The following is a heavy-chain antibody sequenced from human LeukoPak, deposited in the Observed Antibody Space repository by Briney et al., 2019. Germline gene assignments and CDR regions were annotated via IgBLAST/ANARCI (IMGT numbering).Heavy chain of an antibody. Sequence: GSLRLSCAASGFTFTSYWMTWVRQAPGKGLGWVANIKQDGSVKYYVDSLKGRFTISRDDPKNSLYLQMNSVRAEDTALYGCVRDRRYCGSTNCVGLFDNWGQGTLVTVST. J-gene: IGHJ4*02. CDR3: VRDRRYCGSTNCVGLFDN. V-gene: IGHV3-7*01. CDR2: IKQDGSVK. D-gene: IGHD2-2*01. CDR1: GFTFTSYW.